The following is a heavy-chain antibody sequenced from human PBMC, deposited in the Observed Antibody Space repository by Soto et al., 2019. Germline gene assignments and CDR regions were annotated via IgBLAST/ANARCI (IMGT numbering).Heavy chain of an antibody. CDR1: GYTFTGYH. V-gene: IGHV1-2*02. CDR2: IAPSSGGT. CDR3: ARELGAVRQYYFDY. Sequence: QVQLVQSGAEVKKPGASVKVSCEASGYTFTGYHMHWVRQAPGQGLEWMGWIAPSSGGTNYAQKFQGRVSLTRDTSMSTAYMELSRLSSDDTAVYYCARELGAVRQYYFDYCGQGTLVTVSS. D-gene: IGHD3-10*01. J-gene: IGHJ4*02.